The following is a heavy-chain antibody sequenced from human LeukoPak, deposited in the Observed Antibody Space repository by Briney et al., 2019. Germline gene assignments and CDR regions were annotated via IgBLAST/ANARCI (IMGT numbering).Heavy chain of an antibody. J-gene: IGHJ4*02. CDR2: ISSGGNTI. Sequence: QPGGSLRLSCAASGFTFSSYEMNWVRQAPGKGLEWVSHISSGGNTIYYADSVKGRFTISRDNAKNSLYLQMNSLRAEDTAVYYCAREGTGMVSFDYWGQGTLVTVSS. D-gene: IGHD5-18*01. CDR3: AREGTGMVSFDY. V-gene: IGHV3-48*03. CDR1: GFTFSSYE.